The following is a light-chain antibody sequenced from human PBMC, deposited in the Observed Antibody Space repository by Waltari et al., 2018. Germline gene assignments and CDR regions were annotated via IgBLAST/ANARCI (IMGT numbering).Light chain of an antibody. CDR1: SSDAGYYNY. V-gene: IGLV2-14*03. Sequence: QSALTQPASVSGSPAQSFSIPCTGTSSDAGYYNYFSWYQQHPGQPPKLMIYDVTKRPSGVSNRFSGSKSGNTASLTISGLQAEDEADYYCISYTTRRLWVFGGGTQLTVL. CDR2: DVT. CDR3: ISYTTRRLWV. J-gene: IGLJ3*02.